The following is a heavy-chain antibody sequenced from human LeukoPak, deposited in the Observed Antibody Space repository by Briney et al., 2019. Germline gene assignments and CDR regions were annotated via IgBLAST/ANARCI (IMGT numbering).Heavy chain of an antibody. CDR1: GGSLSGYY. D-gene: IGHD1-7*01. V-gene: IGHV4-34*01. J-gene: IGHJ4*02. Sequence: PSETLSLTCAVYGGSLSGYYWSWIRQPPGKGLEWIGNIYYSGSTHYSPSLKSRVTISVDTSKNHFSLKLSSVTAADTAVYYCARDTNYPLGYFDYWGQGTLVTVSS. CDR3: ARDTNYPLGYFDY. CDR2: IYYSGST.